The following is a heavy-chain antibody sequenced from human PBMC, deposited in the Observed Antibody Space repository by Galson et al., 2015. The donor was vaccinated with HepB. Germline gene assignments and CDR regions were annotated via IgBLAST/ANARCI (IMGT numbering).Heavy chain of an antibody. V-gene: IGHV3-23*01. D-gene: IGHD6-13*01. CDR1: GFTFSSYA. J-gene: IGHJ4*02. Sequence: SLRLSCAASGFTFSSYAMSWVRQAPGKGLEWVSAISGSGGSTYYADSVKGRFTISRDNSKNTLYLQMNSLRAEDTAVYYCAKGGSSWELGSWDYWGQGTLVTVSS. CDR2: ISGSGGST. CDR3: AKGGSSWELGSWDY.